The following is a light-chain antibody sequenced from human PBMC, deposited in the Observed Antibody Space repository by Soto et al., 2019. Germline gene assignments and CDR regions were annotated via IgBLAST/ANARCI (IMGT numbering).Light chain of an antibody. CDR2: DVT. CDR1: NSDVGTFYF. J-gene: IGLJ1*01. V-gene: IGLV2-11*01. CDR3: CSYAGSYTYV. Sequence: QSVLTQPRSVSGSPGQSVTISCTGTNSDVGTFYFVSWYQQYPDKGPKLIIYDVTERPSGVPDRFSGSKSGNTASLTISGLQAEDEADYYCCSYAGSYTYVFGSGTKLTLL.